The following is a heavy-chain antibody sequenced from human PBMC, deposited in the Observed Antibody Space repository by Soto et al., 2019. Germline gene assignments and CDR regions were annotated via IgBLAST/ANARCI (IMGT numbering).Heavy chain of an antibody. J-gene: IGHJ3*02. Sequence: GGSLRLSCAASGFTFSSYSMNWVRQAPGKGLEWVSYISSSSSTIYYADSVNGRFTISRDNAKNSLYLQMNSLRAEDTAVYCCARDPISFYIWGQGTMVTVSS. CDR1: GFTFSSYS. CDR2: ISSSSSTI. V-gene: IGHV3-48*01. CDR3: ARDPISFYI.